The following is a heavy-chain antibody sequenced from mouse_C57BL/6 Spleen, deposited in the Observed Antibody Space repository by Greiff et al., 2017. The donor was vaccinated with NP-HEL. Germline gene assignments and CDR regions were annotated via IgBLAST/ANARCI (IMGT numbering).Heavy chain of an antibody. J-gene: IGHJ3*01. Sequence: EVQLVESGEGLVKPGGSLKLSCAASGFTFSSYAMSWVRQTPEKRLEWVAYISSGGDYIYYADTVKGRFTISRDNARNTLYLQMSSLKSEDTAMYYCTREGGLRAWFAYWGQGTLVTVSA. CDR3: TREGGLRAWFAY. D-gene: IGHD2-4*01. CDR1: GFTFSSYA. V-gene: IGHV5-9-1*02. CDR2: ISSGGDYI.